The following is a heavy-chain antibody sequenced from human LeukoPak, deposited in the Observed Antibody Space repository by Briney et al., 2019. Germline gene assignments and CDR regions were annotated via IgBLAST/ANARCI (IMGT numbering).Heavy chain of an antibody. CDR1: GFTFSSYA. J-gene: IGHJ4*02. CDR3: AKGVVPAATIKYYFDY. Sequence: GGCLRLSCAASGFTFSSYAMSWVRQAPGKGLEWVSAISGSGGSTYYADSVKGRFTISRDNSKKTLYLQMNSLRAEDTAVYYCAKGVVPAATIKYYFDYWGQGTLVTVSS. D-gene: IGHD2-2*01. CDR2: ISGSGGST. V-gene: IGHV3-23*01.